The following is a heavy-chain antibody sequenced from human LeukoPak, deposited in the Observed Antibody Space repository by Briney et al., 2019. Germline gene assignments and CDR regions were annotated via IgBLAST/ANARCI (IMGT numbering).Heavy chain of an antibody. J-gene: IGHJ4*02. D-gene: IGHD3-16*01. Sequence: ASVKVSCKALGYPFTASSLHWVRQAPGQGPEWMAIINPGIFTTTYAQKLQDRITVTSDASTATVYMELRSLRLEDTAVYFCAGDWAHGSFDLWGQGTLVTVSS. CDR1: GYPFTASS. CDR3: AGDWAHGSFDL. V-gene: IGHV1-46*01. CDR2: INPGIFTT.